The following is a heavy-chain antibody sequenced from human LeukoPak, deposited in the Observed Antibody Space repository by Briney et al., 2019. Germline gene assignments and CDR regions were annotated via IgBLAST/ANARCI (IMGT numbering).Heavy chain of an antibody. V-gene: IGHV3-23*01. CDR2: ISGGGGST. J-gene: IGHJ4*02. D-gene: IGHD1-26*01. Sequence: GGSLRLSCAASGFIFTSYSMNWVRQAPGKGLEWVSTISGGGGSTYYADSVKGRFTISRDNSKNTLYLQVNSLRAEDTAVYYCAKGGKWDVTPFDYWGQGTLVTVSS. CDR3: AKGGKWDVTPFDY. CDR1: GFIFTSYS.